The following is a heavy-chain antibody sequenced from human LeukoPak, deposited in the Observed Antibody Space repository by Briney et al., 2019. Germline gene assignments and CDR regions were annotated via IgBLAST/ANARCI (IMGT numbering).Heavy chain of an antibody. J-gene: IGHJ4*02. Sequence: PGGSLRLSCAASGFTVSSNFMSWVRQAPGKGLEWVSVIFSGGTIYYADSVKGRFTISRDNSKNTLYLQINNLRAEDTAVYYCARGAIPAVLYYFGYWGQGSLVTVSS. D-gene: IGHD1-14*01. V-gene: IGHV3-66*01. CDR2: IFSGGTI. CDR1: GFTVSSNF. CDR3: ARGAIPAVLYYFGY.